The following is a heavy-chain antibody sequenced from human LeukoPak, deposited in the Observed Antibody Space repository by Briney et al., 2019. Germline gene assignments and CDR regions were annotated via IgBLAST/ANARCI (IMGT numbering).Heavy chain of an antibody. CDR2: IYYSGSS. CDR1: GGSISSSSSY. V-gene: IGHV4-39*01. CDR3: ARISGSYWGNYFDY. Sequence: KASETLSLTCSVSGGSISSSSSYWGWIRQPPGKGLEWIGSIYYSGSSFDNPALKSRVTISVDTSKNQFSLKLSSVTAADTAVYYCARISGSYWGNYFDYWGQGTLVTVSS. D-gene: IGHD1-26*01. J-gene: IGHJ4*02.